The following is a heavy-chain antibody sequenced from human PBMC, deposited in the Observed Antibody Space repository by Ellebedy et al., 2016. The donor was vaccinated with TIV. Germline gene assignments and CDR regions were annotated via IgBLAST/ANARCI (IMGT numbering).Heavy chain of an antibody. CDR2: ISNGGDTT. CDR3: AKLGGVLSWYADY. D-gene: IGHD6-13*01. J-gene: IGHJ4*02. CDR1: GFTFGCCA. V-gene: IGHV3-23*01. Sequence: GESLKISCAAPGFTFGCCAMSWVRQAPGKGLAWVSVISNGGDTTYADSVKGRFTISSDNSKHTLYLQMNSLRADDTAMYNCAKLGGVLSWYADYWGLGTLVTVSS.